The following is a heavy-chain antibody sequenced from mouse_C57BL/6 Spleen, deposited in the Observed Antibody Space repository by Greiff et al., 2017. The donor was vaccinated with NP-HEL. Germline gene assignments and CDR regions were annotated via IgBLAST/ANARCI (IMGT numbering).Heavy chain of an antibody. Sequence: EVQGVESGGGLVQPGGSMKLSCAASGFTFSDAWMDWVRQSPEKGLEWVAEIRNKANNPATYYAESVKGRFTISRDDSKSSVYLQMNSLRAEDTGIYYCTRRGDWFAYWGQGTLVTVSA. CDR2: IRNKANNPAT. V-gene: IGHV6-6*01. J-gene: IGHJ3*01. CDR3: TRRGDWFAY. CDR1: GFTFSDAW.